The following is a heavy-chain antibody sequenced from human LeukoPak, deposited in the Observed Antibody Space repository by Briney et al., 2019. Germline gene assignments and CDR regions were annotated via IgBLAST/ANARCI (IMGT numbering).Heavy chain of an antibody. CDR2: MNPNSGNT. Sequence: ASVKVSCKASGYTFTSYDINWVRQATGQGLEWMGWMNPNSGNTGYAQKFQGRVTITRNTSISTAYMERSSLRSEDTAVYYCARSVQYQLLDFDYWGQGTLVTVSS. V-gene: IGHV1-8*03. CDR3: ARSVQYQLLDFDY. D-gene: IGHD2-2*01. CDR1: GYTFTSYD. J-gene: IGHJ4*02.